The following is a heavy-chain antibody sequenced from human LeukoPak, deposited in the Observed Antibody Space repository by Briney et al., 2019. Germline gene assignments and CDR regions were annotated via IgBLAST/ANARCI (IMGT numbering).Heavy chain of an antibody. J-gene: IGHJ4*02. CDR3: ATDPILGYCSSSSCSTADY. CDR1: GFTFSSYS. CDR2: ISGSGGST. Sequence: GGSLRLSCAASGFTFSSYSMSWVRQAPGKGLEWVSAISGSGGSTNYADSVKGRFTISRDNSKNTLYLQMTSLRAEDTAVYYCATDPILGYCSSSSCSTADYWGEGTLVTVSS. V-gene: IGHV3-23*01. D-gene: IGHD2-2*01.